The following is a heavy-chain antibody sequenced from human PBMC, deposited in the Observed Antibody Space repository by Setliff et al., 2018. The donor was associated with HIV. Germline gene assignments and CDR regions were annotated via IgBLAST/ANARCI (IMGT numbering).Heavy chain of an antibody. CDR3: ARDMTTVTYNWFDP. CDR1: GYTFTSYG. J-gene: IGHJ5*02. D-gene: IGHD4-17*01. Sequence: GASVKVSCKASGYTFTSYGISWVRQAPGQGLEWMGWISAYNGNTNYAQTLQGRVTMTTDTSTSTAYMELRSLRSDDTAVYYCARDMTTVTYNWFDPWGQGTLVTVS. CDR2: ISAYNGNT. V-gene: IGHV1-18*01.